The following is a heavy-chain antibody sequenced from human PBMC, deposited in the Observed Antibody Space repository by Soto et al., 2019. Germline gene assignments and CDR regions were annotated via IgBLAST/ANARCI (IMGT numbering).Heavy chain of an antibody. D-gene: IGHD3-22*01. CDR1: AYSFAGYW. J-gene: IGHJ4*02. CDR3: ARQIYDSDTGPNFQYYFDS. Sequence: ACLKVSCKGSAYSFAGYWITWVRQQQGKGLEWMGRIDPSDSHTYYSPSFRGHVTISVTKSITTVFLQWSSLRASDTAMYYCARQIYDSDTGPNFQYYFDSWVQGTPVTVFS. CDR2: IDPSDSHT. V-gene: IGHV5-10-1*01.